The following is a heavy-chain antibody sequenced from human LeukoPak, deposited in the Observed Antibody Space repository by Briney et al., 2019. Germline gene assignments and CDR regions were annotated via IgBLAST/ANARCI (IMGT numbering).Heavy chain of an antibody. D-gene: IGHD3-22*01. Sequence: GGSLRLSCAASGFTFSSYSMNWVRQAPGKGLEWVSSISSSSSYIYYADSVKVRFTISRDNAKNSLYLQMNSLRAEDTAVYYCAAGGSDFWYEEDSSGSQYGYWGQGTLVTVSS. CDR3: AAGGSDFWYEEDSSGSQYGY. J-gene: IGHJ4*02. CDR2: ISSSSSYI. V-gene: IGHV3-21*01. CDR1: GFTFSSYS.